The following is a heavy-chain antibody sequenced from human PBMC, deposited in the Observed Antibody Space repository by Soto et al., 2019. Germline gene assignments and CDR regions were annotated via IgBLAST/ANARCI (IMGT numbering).Heavy chain of an antibody. CDR3: ATDLVGCSGGSCHTGYYYYMDV. CDR2: FDPEDGET. V-gene: IGHV1-24*01. J-gene: IGHJ6*03. D-gene: IGHD2-15*01. Sequence: QVQLVQSGAEVKKPGASVKVSCKVSGYTLIELSMHWVRQAPGKGLEWMGGFDPEDGETIYAQKFQGRVTMTEDTSTDTAYMELSSLRSEDTAVYYCATDLVGCSGGSCHTGYYYYMDVWGKGTTVTVSS. CDR1: GYTLIELS.